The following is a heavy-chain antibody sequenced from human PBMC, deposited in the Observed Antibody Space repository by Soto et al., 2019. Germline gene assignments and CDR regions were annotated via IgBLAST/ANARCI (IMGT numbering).Heavy chain of an antibody. V-gene: IGHV1-18*01. CDR3: ARVDPNYYGSGSYPDY. Sequence: GASVKVSCKASGYTFASYGISWVRQAPGQGLEWMGWISAYNGNTNYAQKLQGRVTMTTDTSTSTAYMELRSLRSDDTAVYYCARVDPNYYGSGSYPDYWGQGTLVTVSS. CDR2: ISAYNGNT. CDR1: GYTFASYG. J-gene: IGHJ4*02. D-gene: IGHD3-10*01.